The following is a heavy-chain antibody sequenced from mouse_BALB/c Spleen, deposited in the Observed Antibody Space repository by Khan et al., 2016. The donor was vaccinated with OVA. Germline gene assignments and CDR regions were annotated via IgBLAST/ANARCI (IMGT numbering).Heavy chain of an antibody. CDR3: GRGYELFAH. Sequence: VRLQQSGPDLVKPGASVKISCKASGYSFTVYYMIWVKQSHGKSLEWIGGVNPNNGDTNYNQKFKDKATLTVDKSSSTAYMELRSLTSEDSAVLYCGRGYELFAHWGQGTLVTVSA. CDR1: GYSFTVYY. CDR2: VNPNNGDT. J-gene: IGHJ3*01. V-gene: IGHV1-26*01. D-gene: IGHD2-14*01.